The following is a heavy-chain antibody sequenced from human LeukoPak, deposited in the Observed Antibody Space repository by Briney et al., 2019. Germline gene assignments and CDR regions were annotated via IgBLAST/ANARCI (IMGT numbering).Heavy chain of an antibody. CDR2: IYPGDSDT. Sequence: GESLKISCKGSGYSLTSYWIGWVRQMPGKGLEWMGIIYPGDSDTRYSPSFQGQVTISADKSISTAYLQWSSLKASDTAMYYCARQNEGSGWYKYNNYWFDPWGQGTLVTVSS. CDR3: ARQNEGSGWYKYNNYWFDP. CDR1: GYSLTSYW. J-gene: IGHJ5*02. V-gene: IGHV5-51*01. D-gene: IGHD6-19*01.